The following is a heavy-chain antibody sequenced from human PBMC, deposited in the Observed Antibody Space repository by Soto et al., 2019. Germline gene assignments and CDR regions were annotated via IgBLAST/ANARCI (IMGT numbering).Heavy chain of an antibody. CDR3: ARSSVEMATTPHDY. V-gene: IGHV3-21*01. J-gene: IGHJ4*02. CDR1: GFTFSSYS. D-gene: IGHD1-1*01. Sequence: GGSLRLSCAASGFTFSSYSMNWVRQAPGKGLEWVSSISSSSSYIYYADSVKGRFTISRDNAKNSLYLQMNSLRAEDTAVYYCARSSVEMATTPHDYWGQGTLVTVSS. CDR2: ISSSSSYI.